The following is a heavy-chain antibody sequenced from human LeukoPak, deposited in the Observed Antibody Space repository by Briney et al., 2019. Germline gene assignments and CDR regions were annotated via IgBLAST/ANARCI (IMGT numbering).Heavy chain of an antibody. CDR2: IYYSGNT. Sequence: SETLSLTCTVSGGSMSNYYLSWIRQAPGKGLEWIGYIYYSGNTNYNPSLKSRVTISIDTSNNQFSLKLSSVTAADTAVYYCARRDAFDVWGQGTMVTVSS. CDR1: GGSMSNYY. V-gene: IGHV4-59*01. CDR3: ARRDAFDV. J-gene: IGHJ3*01.